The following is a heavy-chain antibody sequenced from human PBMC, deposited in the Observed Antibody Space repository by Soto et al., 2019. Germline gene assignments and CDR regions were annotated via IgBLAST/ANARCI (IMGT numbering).Heavy chain of an antibody. Sequence: QVQLVQSGAEVKKPGSSVKVSCKASGGTFSSYAISWVRQAPGQGLEWMGEIIPIFGTANYAQKFQGRVTITADESTSTAYMELSNLRSEDTAVYYCARDSDHGGNSEKGMDVWGQGTTVTVSS. D-gene: IGHD2-21*02. CDR2: IIPIFGTA. V-gene: IGHV1-69*01. CDR3: ARDSDHGGNSEKGMDV. CDR1: GGTFSSYA. J-gene: IGHJ6*02.